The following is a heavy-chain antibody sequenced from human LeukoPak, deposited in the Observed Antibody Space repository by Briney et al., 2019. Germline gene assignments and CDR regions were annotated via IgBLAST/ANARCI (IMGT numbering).Heavy chain of an antibody. J-gene: IGHJ4*02. CDR1: GGSFSGYY. CDR3: ARRSRTFDY. CDR2: INHSGST. D-gene: IGHD1-7*01. Sequence: SETLSLTCAVYGGSFSGYYWSWIRQPPGKGLEWIGEINHSGSTNYNPSLKSRVTISVDTSKNQFSLKLSSVTAADTAVYYCARRSRTFDYWGQGTLVTVSS. V-gene: IGHV4-34*01.